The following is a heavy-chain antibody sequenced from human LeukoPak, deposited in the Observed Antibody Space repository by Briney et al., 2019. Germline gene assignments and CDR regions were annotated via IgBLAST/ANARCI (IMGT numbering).Heavy chain of an antibody. CDR3: AREVVPAAHFDY. D-gene: IGHD2-2*01. CDR2: INPNSGGT. V-gene: IGHV1-2*02. CDR1: GYTFTGYY. Sequence: SVKVSCKASGYTFTGYYMHWVRQAPGQGLEWMGWINPNSGGTNYAQKFQGRVTMTRDTPISTAYMELSRLRSDDAAVYYCAREVVPAAHFDYWGQGTLVTVSS. J-gene: IGHJ4*02.